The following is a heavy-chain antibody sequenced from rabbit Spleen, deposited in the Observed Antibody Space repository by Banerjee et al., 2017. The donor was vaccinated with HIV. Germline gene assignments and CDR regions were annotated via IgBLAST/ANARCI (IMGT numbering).Heavy chain of an antibody. CDR3: VRDRANIGGDYGPYYFDL. Sequence: QEQLVESGGGLVQPGGSLTLSCKASGFDFSRYGVSWVRQAPGKGLEWIGYIDPLFGNTYYASWVNGRFTISSHNAQNTLYLQLNSLTAADTATYFCVRDRANIGGDYGPYYFDLWGPGTLVTVS. J-gene: IGHJ4*01. V-gene: IGHV1S47*01. CDR2: IDPLFGNT. CDR1: GFDFSRYG. D-gene: IGHD2-1*01.